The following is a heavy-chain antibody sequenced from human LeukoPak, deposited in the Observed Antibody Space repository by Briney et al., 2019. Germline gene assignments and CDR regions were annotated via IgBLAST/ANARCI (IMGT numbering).Heavy chain of an antibody. CDR3: ARADRGGSSGYYCGLVAFTI. CDR1: GYTSTSYD. V-gene: IGHV1-8*01. D-gene: IGHD3-22*01. J-gene: IGHJ3*02. CDR2: MSSNSGNT. Sequence: ASVKSSSKASGYTSTSYDINWVRQATGQERVWGGWMSSNSGNTDYAQKFQSRVTMTRSTYISTAYMELSSLRSEDTTAYYCARADRGGSSGYYCGLVAFTICGQRRMVTVHS.